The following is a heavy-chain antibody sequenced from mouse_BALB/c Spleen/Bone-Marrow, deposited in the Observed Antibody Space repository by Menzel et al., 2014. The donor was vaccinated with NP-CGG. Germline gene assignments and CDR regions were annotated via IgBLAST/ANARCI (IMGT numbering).Heavy chain of an antibody. D-gene: IGHD2-4*01. V-gene: IGHV14-3*02. J-gene: IGHJ2*01. CDR3: ASYDCGCYFDC. CDR1: GFNIKDTY. CDR2: IVPANGNT. Sequence: EVQLQQSGAELVKPGASVKLSCTTSGFNIKDTYMHWVKLRPEQGLEWIGRIVPANGNTKYAPKFQGKATITADTSSNTTCLHLSSLTAEDTAVCFCASYDCGCYFDCWCQGTTVTVSS.